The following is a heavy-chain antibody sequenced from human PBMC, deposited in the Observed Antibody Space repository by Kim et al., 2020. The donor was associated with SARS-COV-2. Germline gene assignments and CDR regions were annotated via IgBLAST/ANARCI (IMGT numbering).Heavy chain of an antibody. CDR3: ARGPATLTFSSSWAPYYFDY. Sequence: GGSLRLSCAASGFTFSSYGMHWVRQAPGKGLEWVAVIWYDGSNKYYADSVKGRFTISRDNSKNTLYLQMNSLRAEDTAVYYCARGPATLTFSSSWAPYYFDYWGRGTLVTVSS. CDR1: GFTFSSYG. D-gene: IGHD6-13*01. J-gene: IGHJ4*02. CDR2: IWYDGSNK. V-gene: IGHV3-33*01.